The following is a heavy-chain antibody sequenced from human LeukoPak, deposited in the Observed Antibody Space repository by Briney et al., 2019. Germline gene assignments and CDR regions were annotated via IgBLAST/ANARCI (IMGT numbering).Heavy chain of an antibody. J-gene: IGHJ6*02. V-gene: IGHV3-30-3*01. CDR1: GFTFSTYT. CDR2: ISYDGSNK. Sequence: GGSLRLSCAAFGFTFSTYTMHWVRQAPGKGLEWVAVISYDGSNKYYADSVKGRFTISRDNSKETLYLQMNSLRAGDTAVYYCARNENNGMDVWGHGTTVTVSS. CDR3: ARNENNGMDV.